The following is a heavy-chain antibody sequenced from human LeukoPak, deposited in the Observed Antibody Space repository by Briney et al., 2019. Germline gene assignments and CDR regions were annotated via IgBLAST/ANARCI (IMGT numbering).Heavy chain of an antibody. D-gene: IGHD3-3*02. Sequence: SETLSLTCTVSGGSISSYYWSWIRQPPGKGLEWIGYIYYSGSTNYNPSLKSRVTISVDTSKNQFSLKLSSVTAADTAVYYCARELSNDAFDIWGRWTMVTVSS. V-gene: IGHV4-59*01. CDR2: IYYSGST. J-gene: IGHJ3*02. CDR1: GGSISSYY. CDR3: ARELSNDAFDI.